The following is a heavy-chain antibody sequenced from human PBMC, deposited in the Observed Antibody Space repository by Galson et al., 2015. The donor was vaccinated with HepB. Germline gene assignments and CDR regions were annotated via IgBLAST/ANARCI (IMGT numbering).Heavy chain of an antibody. Sequence: LVKPTQTLTLTCTFSGFSLSTSAMRVSWIRQPPGKALEWLVRIDWDDDKSFSTSLKSRLTISKDTSKNQVVLTMTNMDRVDTVTYYCAQIQGVAGYQRLFRPRKVDPWGQGTLVIVS. J-gene: IGHJ5*02. V-gene: IGHV2-70*04. CDR3: AQIQGVAGYQRLFRPRKVDP. D-gene: IGHD2-2*01. CDR1: GFSLSTSAMR. CDR2: IDWDDDK.